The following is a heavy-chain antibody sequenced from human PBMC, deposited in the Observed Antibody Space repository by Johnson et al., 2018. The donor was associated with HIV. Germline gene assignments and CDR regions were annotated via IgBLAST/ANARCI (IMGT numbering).Heavy chain of an antibody. V-gene: IGHV3-30*18. Sequence: QVQLVESGGGAVRPGGSLRISCAASGFTFDDYGMSWVRQAPGKGLEWVAVISYDGSNKYYADSVKGRFTISRDNSKNTLYLQMNSLRAEDTAVYYCAKADHSSGWYLAFDIWGQGTMVTVSS. CDR2: ISYDGSNK. CDR1: GFTFDDYG. J-gene: IGHJ3*02. CDR3: AKADHSSGWYLAFDI. D-gene: IGHD6-19*01.